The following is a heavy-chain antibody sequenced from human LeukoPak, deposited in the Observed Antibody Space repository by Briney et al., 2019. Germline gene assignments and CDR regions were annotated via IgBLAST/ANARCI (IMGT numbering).Heavy chain of an antibody. CDR3: ARAVTTTGSGWFDP. J-gene: IGHJ5*02. CDR2: IYHSGST. CDR1: GGSISSYY. D-gene: IGHD4-17*01. V-gene: IGHV4-4*09. Sequence: SETLSLTCTASGGSISSYYWSWIRQPPGKGLEWIGYIYHSGSTYYNPSLKSRVTISVDRSKNQFSLKLSSVTAADTAVYYCARAVTTTGSGWFDPWGQGTLVTVSS.